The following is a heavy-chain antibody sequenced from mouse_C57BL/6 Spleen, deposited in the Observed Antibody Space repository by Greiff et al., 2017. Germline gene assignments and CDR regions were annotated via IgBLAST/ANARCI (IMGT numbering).Heavy chain of an antibody. CDR1: GYTFTSYW. CDR3: ARNYGSSYGYFDV. J-gene: IGHJ1*03. Sequence: QVQLQQPGAELVKPGASVKMSCKASGYTFTSYWITWVKQRPGQGLEWIGDIYPGSGSTNYNEKFKSKATLPVDTSSSTAYMQLSRLTSEDSAVYYCARNYGSSYGYFDVWGTGTTVTVSS. V-gene: IGHV1-55*01. D-gene: IGHD1-1*01. CDR2: IYPGSGST.